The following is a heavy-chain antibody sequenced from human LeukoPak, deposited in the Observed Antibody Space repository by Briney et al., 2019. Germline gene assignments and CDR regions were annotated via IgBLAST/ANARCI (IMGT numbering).Heavy chain of an antibody. CDR1: GFTFSSYG. Sequence: PGGSLRLSCAASGFTFSSYGMHWVRQAPGKELEWVAVIWYDGSNKYYADSVKGRFTISRDNSKNTLYLQMNSLRAEDTAVYYCAKDLNYYDSSGPNCFDPWGQGTLVTVSS. J-gene: IGHJ5*02. CDR2: IWYDGSNK. V-gene: IGHV3-33*06. CDR3: AKDLNYYDSSGPNCFDP. D-gene: IGHD3-22*01.